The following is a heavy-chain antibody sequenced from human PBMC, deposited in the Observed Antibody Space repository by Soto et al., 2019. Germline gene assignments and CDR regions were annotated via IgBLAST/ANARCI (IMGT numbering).Heavy chain of an antibody. Sequence: ASVKVSCKASGYTFTGYYMHWVRQAPGQGLEWMGWINPNSGGTNYAQKFQGWVTMTRDTSISTAYMELSRLRSDDTAVYYCAREENLGYCSSTSCYAGWAFDIWGQGTMVTVSS. CDR3: AREENLGYCSSTSCYAGWAFDI. D-gene: IGHD2-2*01. J-gene: IGHJ3*02. V-gene: IGHV1-2*04. CDR2: INPNSGGT. CDR1: GYTFTGYY.